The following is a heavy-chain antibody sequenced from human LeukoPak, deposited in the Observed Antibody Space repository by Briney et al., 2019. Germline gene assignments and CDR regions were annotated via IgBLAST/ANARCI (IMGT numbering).Heavy chain of an antibody. CDR2: LYSDGTT. V-gene: IGHV3-66*01. CDR1: GFTVKNNF. J-gene: IGHJ4*02. Sequence: GGSLRLSCAASGFTVKNNFTNWIRQAPGKGLEWVPVLYSDGTTYYAGSVQGRFTISRDHPKNTLYLQMNSLRAEDSAIYYCARESSNFLGGENYFDSWGQGTLVTVSS. CDR3: ARESSNFLGGENYFDS. D-gene: IGHD3-10*01.